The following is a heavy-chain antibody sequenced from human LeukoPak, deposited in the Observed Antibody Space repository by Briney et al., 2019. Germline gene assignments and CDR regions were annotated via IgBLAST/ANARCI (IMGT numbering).Heavy chain of an antibody. CDR2: ISGSGGST. J-gene: IGHJ4*02. Sequence: GGSLRLSCAASGFTFNSYAMSWVRQAPGKGLEWVSAISGSGGSTYYADSVKGRFTISRDNFKNTLYLQMNSLRAEDTAVYYCAETQGIAAAGTDYWGQGTLVTVSS. V-gene: IGHV3-23*01. CDR1: GFTFNSYA. D-gene: IGHD6-13*01. CDR3: AETQGIAAAGTDY.